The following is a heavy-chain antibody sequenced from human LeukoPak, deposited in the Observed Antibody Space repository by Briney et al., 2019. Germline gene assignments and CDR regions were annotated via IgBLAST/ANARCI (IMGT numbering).Heavy chain of an antibody. CDR2: IYYSGST. CDR3: ARLGGYCSSTSCRPDH. Sequence: PSETLSLTCTVSGGSISSYYWSWIRQPPGKGLEWIGYIYYSGSTNYNPSLKSRVTISVDTSKNQFSLKLSSVTAADTAVYYCARLGGYCSSTSCRPDHWGQGTLVTVSS. CDR1: GGSISSYY. J-gene: IGHJ4*02. D-gene: IGHD2-2*01. V-gene: IGHV4-59*08.